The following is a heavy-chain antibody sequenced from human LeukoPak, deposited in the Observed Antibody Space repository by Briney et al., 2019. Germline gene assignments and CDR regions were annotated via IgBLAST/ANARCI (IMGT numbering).Heavy chain of an antibody. CDR2: MNPNSGNT. V-gene: IGHV1-8*03. D-gene: IGHD1-26*01. J-gene: IGHJ4*02. Sequence: ASVKVSCKAPGYTFTSYDINWVRQATGQGLEWMGWMNPNSGNTGYAQKFQGRVTITRNTSISTAYMELSSLRSEDTAVYYCARATVGASTGDYWGQGTLVTVSS. CDR3: ARATVGASTGDY. CDR1: GYTFTSYD.